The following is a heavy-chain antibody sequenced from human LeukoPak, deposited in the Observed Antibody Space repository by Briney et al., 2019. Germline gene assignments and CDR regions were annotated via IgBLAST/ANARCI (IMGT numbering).Heavy chain of an antibody. CDR2: ISWNSGSI. V-gene: IGHV3-9*01. CDR3: AKDQGAAAGYYYYYGMDV. J-gene: IGHJ6*02. CDR1: GFTFDDYA. D-gene: IGHD6-13*01. Sequence: PGGSLRLSCAASGFTFDDYAMHWVRQAPGKGLEWASGISWNSGSIGYADSVKGRFTISRDNAKNSLYLQMNSLRAEDTALYYCAKDQGAAAGYYYYYGMDVWGQGTTVTVSS.